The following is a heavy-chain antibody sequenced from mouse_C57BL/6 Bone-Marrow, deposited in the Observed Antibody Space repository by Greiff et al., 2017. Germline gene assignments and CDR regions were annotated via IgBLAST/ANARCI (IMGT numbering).Heavy chain of an antibody. V-gene: IGHV14-2*01. Sequence: VQLKQSGAELVKPGASVKLSCTASGFNIKDYYMHWVKQRTEQGLEWIGRIDPEDGETKYAPKFQGKATITADTSSNTAYLQLSSLKSEDTAVYYCARCRYYYGSSFWYFDVWGTGTTVTVSS. J-gene: IGHJ1*03. D-gene: IGHD1-1*01. CDR3: ARCRYYYGSSFWYFDV. CDR1: GFNIKDYY. CDR2: IDPEDGET.